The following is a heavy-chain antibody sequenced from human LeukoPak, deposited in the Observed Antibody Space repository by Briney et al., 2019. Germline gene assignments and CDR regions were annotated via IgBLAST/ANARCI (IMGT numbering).Heavy chain of an antibody. CDR3: ARGLGDYNTDWFPVSGY. Sequence: ASVKVSCKASGYTFTTHDLTWVRQATGQGLEWMGWMNPGSGDTAYAQKFQGRVTMTRDTSMSTAYMELNSLGSEDTAIYYCARGLGDYNTDWFPVSGYWGQGTPVTVSS. CDR2: MNPGSGDT. D-gene: IGHD3-9*01. CDR1: GYTFTTHD. J-gene: IGHJ4*02. V-gene: IGHV1-8*01.